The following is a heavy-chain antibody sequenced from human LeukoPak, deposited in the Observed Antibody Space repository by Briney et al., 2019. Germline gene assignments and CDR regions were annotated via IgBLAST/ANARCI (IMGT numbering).Heavy chain of an antibody. CDR3: ASGDRTSSSAGSYYFDY. Sequence: ASVKVSCEASGYTFTSYGISWVRQAPGQGLEWMGWISAYNGNTNYAQKLQGRVTMTTDTSTSTAYMELRSLRSDDTAVYYCASGDRTSSSAGSYYFDYWGQGTLVTVSS. CDR1: GYTFTSYG. V-gene: IGHV1-18*01. D-gene: IGHD6-6*01. J-gene: IGHJ4*02. CDR2: ISAYNGNT.